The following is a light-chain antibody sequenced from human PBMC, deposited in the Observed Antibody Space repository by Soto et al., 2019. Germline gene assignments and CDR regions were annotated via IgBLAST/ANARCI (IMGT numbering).Light chain of an antibody. Sequence: QSVLTQPPSMSGAPGQRVTISCAGTSSNIGAGFAVHWYQQLPGTAPKLLIYGDTNRPSGVPDRFSGSKSGTSASLAITGLQPEDEADSYCQSYDTSLSVLFGGGTKLTVL. J-gene: IGLJ2*01. CDR3: QSYDTSLSVL. CDR1: SSNIGAGFA. CDR2: GDT. V-gene: IGLV1-40*01.